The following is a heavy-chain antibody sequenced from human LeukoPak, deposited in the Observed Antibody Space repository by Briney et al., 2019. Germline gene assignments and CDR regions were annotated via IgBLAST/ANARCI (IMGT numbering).Heavy chain of an antibody. CDR2: ISSAGSNK. CDR1: GFTFSTYD. CDR3: SFLKGYSYGTGYYYDMDV. V-gene: IGHV3-30*03. J-gene: IGHJ6*02. Sequence: GGSLRLSCAASGFTFSTYDMHWARQAPGKGLEWVAVISSAGSNKYYADSVKGRFTISRDNSKNTLYLQMNSLRAEDTALYYCSFLKGYSYGTGYYYDMDVWGQGTTVTVSS. D-gene: IGHD5-18*01.